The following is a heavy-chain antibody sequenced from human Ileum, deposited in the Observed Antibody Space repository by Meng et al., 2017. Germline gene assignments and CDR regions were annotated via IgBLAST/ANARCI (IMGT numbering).Heavy chain of an antibody. CDR2: IIPIFGTA. CDR3: ARFNRGYYDFWSGYYVGWFDS. D-gene: IGHD3-3*01. V-gene: IGHV1-69*13. Sequence: SVKVSCKASGGTFSSYAISWVRQAPGQGLEWMGGIIPIFGTANYAQKFQGRVTITADESTSTAYMELSSLRSEDTAVYYCARFNRGYYDFWSGYYVGWFDSWGQGTLVTVSS. J-gene: IGHJ5*01. CDR1: GGTFSSYA.